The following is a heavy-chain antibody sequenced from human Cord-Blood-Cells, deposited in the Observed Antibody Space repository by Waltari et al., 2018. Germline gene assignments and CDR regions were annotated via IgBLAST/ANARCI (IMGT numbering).Heavy chain of an antibody. CDR2: IKKDGSEK. CDR1: GFPLRSSW. V-gene: IGHV3-7*05. Sequence: EVQLVESGGGLVQPGGSLRPSCAASGFPLRSSWMCWVRQAQGKGLEWVANIKKDGSEKYYVDSVKGRFTISRDNAKNSLYLQMNSLRAEDTAVYYCARAKSGSYAWGQGTLVTVSS. D-gene: IGHD1-26*01. CDR3: ARAKSGSYA. J-gene: IGHJ5*02.